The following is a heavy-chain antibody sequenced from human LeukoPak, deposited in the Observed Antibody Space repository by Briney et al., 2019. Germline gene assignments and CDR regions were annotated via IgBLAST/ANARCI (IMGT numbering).Heavy chain of an antibody. V-gene: IGHV1-24*01. CDR1: GYTLTELS. CDR2: FDPEDGET. J-gene: IGHJ4*02. Sequence: ASVKVSCKVSGYTLTELSMHWVRQAPGKGLEWMGGFDPEDGETIYAQKFQGRVTMTEDTSTDTAYKELSSLRSEDTAVYYCATDLNTGGAADYWGQGTLVTVSS. CDR3: ATDLNTGGAADY. D-gene: IGHD2-8*02.